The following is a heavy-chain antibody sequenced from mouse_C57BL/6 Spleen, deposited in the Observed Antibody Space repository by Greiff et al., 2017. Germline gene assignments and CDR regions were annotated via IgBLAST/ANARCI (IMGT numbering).Heavy chain of an antibody. V-gene: IGHV1-42*01. J-gene: IGHJ4*01. CDR3: ARWGLRSDYDAMDY. CDR1: GYSFTGYY. D-gene: IGHD1-1*01. Sequence: VQLQQSGPELVKPGASVKISCKASGYSFTGYYMNWVKQSPEKSLEWIGEINPSTGGTTYNQKFKAKATLTVDKSSSTAYMQLKSLTSEDSAVYYCARWGLRSDYDAMDYWGQGTSVTVSS. CDR2: INPSTGGT.